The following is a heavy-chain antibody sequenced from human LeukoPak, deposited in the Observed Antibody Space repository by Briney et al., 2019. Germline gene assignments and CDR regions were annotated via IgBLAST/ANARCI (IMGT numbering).Heavy chain of an antibody. J-gene: IGHJ3*01. CDR1: GGSISSYY. D-gene: IGHD6-19*01. CDR2: IYYSGST. Sequence: PSETLSLTCTVSGGSISSYYWSWIRQPPGKGLEWIGYIYYSGSTNYNPSLKSRVTISVDTSKNQFSLKLSSVTAADTAVYYCARDPGHYSSGWHLAFDFWRQGTMVTVSS. V-gene: IGHV4-59*01. CDR3: ARDPGHYSSGWHLAFDF.